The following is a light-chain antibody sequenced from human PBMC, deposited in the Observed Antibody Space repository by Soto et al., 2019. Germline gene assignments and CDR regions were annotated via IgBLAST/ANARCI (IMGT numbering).Light chain of an antibody. CDR1: QSVSSY. V-gene: IGKV3-11*01. CDR2: DAS. Sequence: EIVLTQSPATLSLSPGERATLSCRASQSVSSYLAWYQQKPGQAPRLLIYDASNRATGIPARFSGSGSGTDFTLTIGRLEPEDFAVYYCQQYNYWPPRTFGQGTKVDIK. J-gene: IGKJ1*01. CDR3: QQYNYWPPRT.